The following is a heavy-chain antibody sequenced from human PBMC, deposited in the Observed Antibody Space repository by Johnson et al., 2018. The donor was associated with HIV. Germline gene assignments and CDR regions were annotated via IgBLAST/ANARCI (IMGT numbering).Heavy chain of an antibody. D-gene: IGHD1-7*01. Sequence: QVQLVESGGGVVQPGRSLRLSCAASGFTFSSYPMHWVRQAPGKGLEWVAVISYDGGSKYYADSVKGRFTISRDNSNNTLYVEMNSLRAEDTAVFYCARGAPNGNYEPFSDAFDSWGQGTMVTVYS. CDR2: ISYDGGSK. J-gene: IGHJ3*02. V-gene: IGHV3-30-3*01. CDR3: ARGAPNGNYEPFSDAFDS. CDR1: GFTFSSYP.